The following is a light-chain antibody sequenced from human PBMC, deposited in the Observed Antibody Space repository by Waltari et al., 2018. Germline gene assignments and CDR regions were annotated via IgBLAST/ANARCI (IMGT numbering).Light chain of an antibody. Sequence: QSALTQPASVSGSPGQSITISCTSTSSDIHINNYVSWYQQHPGNAPRLIIYEVNSRPSGVSLRFSASKSGNPASLTISGLQTEDEADYYCSSYTSQFVVFGGGTKVTVL. CDR2: EVN. CDR3: SSYTSQFVV. CDR1: SSDIHINNY. V-gene: IGLV2-14*03. J-gene: IGLJ2*01.